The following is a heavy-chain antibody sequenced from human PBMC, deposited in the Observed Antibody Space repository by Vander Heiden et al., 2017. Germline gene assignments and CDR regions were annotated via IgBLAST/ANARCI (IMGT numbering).Heavy chain of an antibody. CDR2: IIPILGIA. J-gene: IGHJ5*02. D-gene: IGHD5-12*01. V-gene: IGHV1-69*10. CDR3: ARDKSNSGYDRLVWFDP. CDR1: GGTFSSYA. Sequence: QVQLGRSRAAVKKPGSSVKVSCKASGGTFSSYAISWVRQAPGQGLEWMGGIIPILGIANYAQKFQGRVTITADKSTSTAYMELSSLRSEDTAVYYCARDKSNSGYDRLVWFDPWGQGTLVTVSS.